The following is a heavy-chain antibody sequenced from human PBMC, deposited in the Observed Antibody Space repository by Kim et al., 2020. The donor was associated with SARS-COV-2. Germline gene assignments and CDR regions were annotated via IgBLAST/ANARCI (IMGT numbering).Heavy chain of an antibody. J-gene: IGHJ3*02. CDR3: AKDITPRTHYYDSSGYFDAFDI. V-gene: IGHV3-9*01. Sequence: GGSLRLSCAASGFTFDDYAMHWVRQAPGKGLEWVSGISWNSGSIGYADSVKGRFTISRDNAKNSLYLQMNSLRAEDTALYYCAKDITPRTHYYDSSGYFDAFDIWGQGTMVTVSS. CDR2: ISWNSGSI. CDR1: GFTFDDYA. D-gene: IGHD3-22*01.